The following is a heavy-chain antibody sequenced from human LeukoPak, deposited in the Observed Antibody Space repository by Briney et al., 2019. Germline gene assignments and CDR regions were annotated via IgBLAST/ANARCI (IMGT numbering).Heavy chain of an antibody. D-gene: IGHD1-26*01. V-gene: IGHV4-4*07. Sequence: PSETLSLTCTVSGGSISSYYWSWIRQPAGKGQEWIGRIHTSGSTNYNPSLKSRVTMSVDTSKNQFSLKLSSVTAADTAVYYCARESAYSGSYYRYYYYGMDVWGQGTTVTVSS. CDR2: IHTSGST. J-gene: IGHJ6*02. CDR3: ARESAYSGSYYRYYYYGMDV. CDR1: GGSISSYY.